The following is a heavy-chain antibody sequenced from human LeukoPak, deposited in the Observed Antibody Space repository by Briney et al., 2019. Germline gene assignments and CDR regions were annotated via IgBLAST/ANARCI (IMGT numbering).Heavy chain of an antibody. J-gene: IGHJ3*02. CDR2: IVVGSGNT. CDR3: AADNIISLVAAAGTRAFDI. V-gene: IGHV1-58*02. CDR1: GFTFTSSA. D-gene: IGHD6-13*01. Sequence: GASVKVSCKASGFTFTSSAMQWVRQARGQRLEWIGWIVVGSGNTNYAQKFQERVTITRDMSTITAYMELSSLRSEDTAVYYCAADNIISLVAAAGTRAFDIWGQGTMVTVSS.